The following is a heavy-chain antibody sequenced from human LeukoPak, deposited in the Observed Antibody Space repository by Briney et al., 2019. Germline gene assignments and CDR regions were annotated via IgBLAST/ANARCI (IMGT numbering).Heavy chain of an antibody. V-gene: IGHV3-33*06. CDR1: GFTFTSYG. Sequence: GGSLRLSCAASGFTFTSYGMHWVRQAPGKGLEWVAVIWYDGSNKYYADSVKGRFTISRDNSKNTLYLQMNSLRAEDTAVYYCAKDRVDWRYYDYVWGSGPDYWGQGTLVTVSS. J-gene: IGHJ4*02. CDR2: IWYDGSNK. D-gene: IGHD3-16*01. CDR3: AKDRVDWRYYDYVWGSGPDY.